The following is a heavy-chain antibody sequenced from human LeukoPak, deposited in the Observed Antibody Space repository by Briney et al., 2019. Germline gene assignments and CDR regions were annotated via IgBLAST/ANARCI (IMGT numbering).Heavy chain of an antibody. V-gene: IGHV3-30*18. D-gene: IGHD1-26*01. Sequence: GGSLRLYCAASGFTFSSYGMHWVRQAPGKGLEWVAVISYDGSNKYYADSVKGRFTISRDNSKNTLYLQMNSLRAEDTAVYYCAKDLVSEVGADFDYWGQGTLVTVSS. CDR1: GFTFSSYG. CDR2: ISYDGSNK. J-gene: IGHJ4*02. CDR3: AKDLVSEVGADFDY.